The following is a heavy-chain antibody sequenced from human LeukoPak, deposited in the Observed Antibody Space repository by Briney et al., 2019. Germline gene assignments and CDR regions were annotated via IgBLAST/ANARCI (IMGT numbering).Heavy chain of an antibody. J-gene: IGHJ5*02. V-gene: IGHV6-1*01. CDR1: GDSVSSNNAA. CDR2: TYYRSKWYH. CDR3: ARDVNGAFTRSWFDP. Sequence: SQTLSLTFAISGDSVSSNNAAWVWIRQSPSRGLGWLGRTYYRSKWYHDYAVSVKSRISFNPDTSKNQFFLQLNSVTPEDTAVYYCARDVNGAFTRSWFDPWGQGTRVTVS. D-gene: IGHD4-17*01.